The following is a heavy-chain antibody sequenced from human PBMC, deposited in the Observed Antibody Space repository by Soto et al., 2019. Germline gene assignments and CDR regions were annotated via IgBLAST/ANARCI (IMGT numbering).Heavy chain of an antibody. V-gene: IGHV4-59*01. J-gene: IGHJ6*02. CDR3: ASGTIPYYYYGMDV. CDR2: IYESGRA. Sequence: RTWIRQPPGEGLEWIGYIYESGRAYYNPSLKSRVTISVDTSKNQFSLRLSSVSAADTAVYYCASGTIPYYYYGMDVWGQGATVTVSS. D-gene: IGHD3-10*01.